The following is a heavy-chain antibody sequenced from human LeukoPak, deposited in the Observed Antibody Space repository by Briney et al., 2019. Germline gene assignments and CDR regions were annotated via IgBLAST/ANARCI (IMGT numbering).Heavy chain of an antibody. CDR2: ISGSGGST. CDR1: GFTFSSYA. V-gene: IGHV3-23*01. D-gene: IGHD2-2*01. Sequence: GGSLRLSCAPSGFTFSSYAMSWVRRASSKGLEWVSAISGSGGSTYYADSVKGRFTISRDNSKNTLYLQMNSLRAEDTAVYYCAKLPREYCSSTSCPNWFDPWGQGTLVTVSS. J-gene: IGHJ5*02. CDR3: AKLPREYCSSTSCPNWFDP.